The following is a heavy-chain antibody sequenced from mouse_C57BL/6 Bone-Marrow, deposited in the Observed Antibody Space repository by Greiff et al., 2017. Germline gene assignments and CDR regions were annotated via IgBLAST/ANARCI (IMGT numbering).Heavy chain of an antibody. J-gene: IGHJ4*01. V-gene: IGHV5-6*02. CDR2: ISSGGSYT. Sequence: DVMLVESGGDLVKPGGSLKLSCAASGFTFSSYGMSWVRQTPDKRLEWVATISSGGSYTYYPDSVKGRFTISRDNAKNTLYLQMSSLKSEDTAMYYCASPYYDYNYYAMDYWGQGTSVTVSS. CDR3: ASPYYDYNYYAMDY. CDR1: GFTFSSYG. D-gene: IGHD2-4*01.